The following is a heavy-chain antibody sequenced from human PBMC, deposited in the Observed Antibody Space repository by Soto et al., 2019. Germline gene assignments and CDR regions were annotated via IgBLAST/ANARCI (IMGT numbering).Heavy chain of an antibody. CDR2: ISGSGGST. Sequence: GGSLRLSCAASGFTFSSYAMSWVRQAPGKGLEWVSAISGSGGSTYYADSVKGRFTISRDNSKNTLYLQMNSQRAEDTAVYYCAKDQFWSTDYGGIDAFDIWGQGTMVTVSS. V-gene: IGHV3-23*01. J-gene: IGHJ3*02. CDR3: AKDQFWSTDYGGIDAFDI. CDR1: GFTFSSYA. D-gene: IGHD3-3*01.